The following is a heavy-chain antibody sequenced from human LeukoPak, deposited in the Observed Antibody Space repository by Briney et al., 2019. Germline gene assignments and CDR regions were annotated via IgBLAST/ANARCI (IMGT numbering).Heavy chain of an antibody. V-gene: IGHV1-2*02. Sequence: ASVKVSCKASGYTFTGYYMHWVRQAPGQGLEWMGWINPNSGGTNYAQKFQGRVTMTRDTSISTAYMELSRLRSDDTAVYYCARVWFEDMGGDYWGQGTLVTVSS. CDR2: INPNSGGT. J-gene: IGHJ4*02. CDR3: ARVWFEDMGGDY. CDR1: GYTFTGYY. D-gene: IGHD3-10*01.